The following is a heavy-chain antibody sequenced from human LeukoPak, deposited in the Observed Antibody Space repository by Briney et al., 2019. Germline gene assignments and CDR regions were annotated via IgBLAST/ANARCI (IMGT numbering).Heavy chain of an antibody. J-gene: IGHJ4*02. CDR1: GFTFSSYW. D-gene: IGHD5-12*01. V-gene: IGHV3-7*03. Sequence: GGSLRLSCAASGFTFSSYWMSWVRQAPGKGLEWVANIKQDGSEKYYVDSVKGRFTISRDNAKNSLYLQMNNLRAEDTAVYYCARIGEGYELDYWGQGTLVTVSS. CDR3: ARIGEGYELDY. CDR2: IKQDGSEK.